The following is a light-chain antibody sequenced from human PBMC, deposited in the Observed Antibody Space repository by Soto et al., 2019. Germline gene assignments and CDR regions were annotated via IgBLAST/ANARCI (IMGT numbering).Light chain of an antibody. J-gene: IGLJ2*01. Sequence: QSVLTQPPSASGTPGQRVTISCSGSSSNIGTHIVNWYQQLPGTAPKLLIYNNNQRPSGVPDRMSGSKSGTSASLAISGLQSEDEADYYCAAWDDSLNVLFGGGTKLTVL. V-gene: IGLV1-44*01. CDR1: SSNIGTHI. CDR2: NNN. CDR3: AAWDDSLNVL.